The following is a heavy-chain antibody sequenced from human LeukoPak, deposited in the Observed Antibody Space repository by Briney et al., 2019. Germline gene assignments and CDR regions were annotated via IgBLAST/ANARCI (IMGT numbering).Heavy chain of an antibody. J-gene: IGHJ4*02. CDR1: GFTFDDYA. CDR3: VKVSGYSYGYFDF. Sequence: PGRSLRLSCLASGFTFDDYAMHWVRQAPGKGLEWVSGTSWNSGSIDYADSVKGRFTITRDNAKKSLNLQMNSLRPEDTALYYCVKVSGYSYGYFDFWGQGTLVTVSS. V-gene: IGHV3-9*01. D-gene: IGHD5-18*01. CDR2: TSWNSGSI.